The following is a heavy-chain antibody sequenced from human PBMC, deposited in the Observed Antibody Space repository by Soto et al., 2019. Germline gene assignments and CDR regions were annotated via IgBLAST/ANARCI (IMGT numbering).Heavy chain of an antibody. CDR1: GGSVTSDEDY. J-gene: IGHJ4*02. CDR3: DNESGSTYGYFDH. CDR2: ISNSGST. D-gene: IGHD5-18*01. V-gene: IGHV4-30-4*01. Sequence: KASETLSLTCTVSGGSVTSDEDYWTWIRQSPGKGLEWIGYISNSGSTGYNPSLKTRLSMSVDRSKNQFTLRLTSVTAADTAVYFCDNESGSTYGYFDHWGQGTQVTVSS.